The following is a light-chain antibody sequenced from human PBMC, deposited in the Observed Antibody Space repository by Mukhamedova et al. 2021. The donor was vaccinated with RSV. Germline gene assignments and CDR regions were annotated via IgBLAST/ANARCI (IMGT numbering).Light chain of an antibody. Sequence: KYVSWYQQHPGNAAKVMIYGVSNRPSGISNRFSGSKSGNTAYLTISGLQAEDEAHYYCTSYTSTSTDVVFGGGTKLTVL. CDR2: GVS. CDR3: TSYTSTSTDVV. J-gene: IGLJ2*01. CDR1: KY. V-gene: IGLV2-14*01.